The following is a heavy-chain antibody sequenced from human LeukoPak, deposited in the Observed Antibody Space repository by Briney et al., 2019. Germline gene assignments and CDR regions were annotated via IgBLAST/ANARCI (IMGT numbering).Heavy chain of an antibody. CDR3: ARGIYYLIVY. CDR1: GYSISSGDY. V-gene: IGHV4-38-2*01. J-gene: IGHJ4*02. CDR2: IFHSGST. D-gene: IGHD3-10*01. Sequence: PSETLSLTCAVSGYSISSGDYWGWIRQSPGKGLEWIGNIFHSGSTYHNPSLKSRVTISVDTSKNEFSLKLSSVTAADTAVYYCARGIYYLIVYWGQGTLVTVSS.